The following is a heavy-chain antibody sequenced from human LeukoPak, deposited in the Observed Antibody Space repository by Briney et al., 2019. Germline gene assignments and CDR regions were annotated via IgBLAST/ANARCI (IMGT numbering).Heavy chain of an antibody. CDR1: GFMFHDYA. J-gene: IGHJ4*02. D-gene: IGHD6-19*01. Sequence: GGSLGLSCAGPGFMFHDYAIHWVRQAPGKGLEWVSLISGDGGSTFYADSVKGRFTISRDNSKNSLYLQMNSLRSDDTALYYCARESESSGWYDYWGQGTQVTVSS. CDR2: ISGDGGST. CDR3: ARESESSGWYDY. V-gene: IGHV3-43*02.